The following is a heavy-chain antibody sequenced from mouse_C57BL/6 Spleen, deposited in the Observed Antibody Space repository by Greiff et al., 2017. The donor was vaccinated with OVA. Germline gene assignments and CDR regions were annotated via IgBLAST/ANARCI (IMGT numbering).Heavy chain of an antibody. CDR2: IWSGGST. V-gene: IGHV2-2*01. J-gene: IGHJ4*01. D-gene: IGHD2-1*01. CDR3: ARNSSVNGNYDAMDY. CDR1: GFSLTSYG. Sequence: QVQLQQSGPGLVQPSQSLSITCTVSGFSLTSYGVHWVRQSPGKGLEWLGVIWSGGSTDYNAAFISRLSLSKDNSKSQVFFKMNSLQADDTAIYYCARNSSVNGNYDAMDYWGQGTSVTVSS.